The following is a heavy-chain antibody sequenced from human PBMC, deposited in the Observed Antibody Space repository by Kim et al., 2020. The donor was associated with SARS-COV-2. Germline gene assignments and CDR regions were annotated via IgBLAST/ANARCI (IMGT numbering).Heavy chain of an antibody. V-gene: IGHV7-4-1*02. D-gene: IGHD3-10*01. CDR3: ARVHVLLWIGGAFDI. Sequence: ASVKVSCKASGYTFTSYAMNWVRQAPGQGLEWMGWINTNTGNPTYAQGFTGRFVFSLDTSVSTAYLQISSLKAGDTAVYYCARVHVLLWIGGAFDIWGQGTMVIVSS. J-gene: IGHJ3*02. CDR2: INTNTGNP. CDR1: GYTFTSYA.